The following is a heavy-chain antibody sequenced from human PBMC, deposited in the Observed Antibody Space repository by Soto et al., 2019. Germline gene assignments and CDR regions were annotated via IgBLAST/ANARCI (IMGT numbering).Heavy chain of an antibody. Sequence: GGSLRLSCAASGFTFSSYAMHWVRQAPGKGLEWVAVISYDGSNKYYADSVKGRFTISRDNSKNTLYLQMNSLRAEDTAVYYCARDRPVRGYCSGGSCHSGEGYQFDYRGQGTLGTVSS. CDR2: ISYDGSNK. CDR1: GFTFSSYA. J-gene: IGHJ4*02. V-gene: IGHV3-30-3*01. D-gene: IGHD2-15*01. CDR3: ARDRPVRGYCSGGSCHSGEGYQFDY.